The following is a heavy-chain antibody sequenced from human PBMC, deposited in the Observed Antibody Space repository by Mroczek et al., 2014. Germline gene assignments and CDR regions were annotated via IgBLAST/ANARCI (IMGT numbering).Heavy chain of an antibody. CDR2: IYTSGST. J-gene: IGHJ3*02. CDR1: GGSISSGSYY. V-gene: IGHV4-61*02. D-gene: IGHD2-21*01. CDR3: ARGTPLAYCGGDCYRDAFDI. Sequence: QVQLMESGPGLVKPSQTLSLTCTVSGGSISSGSYYWSWIRQPAGKGLEWIGRIYTSGSTNYNPSLKSRVTMSVDTSKNQFSLKLSSVTAADTAVYYCARGTPLAYCGGDCYRDAFDIWGPRDNGHRLF.